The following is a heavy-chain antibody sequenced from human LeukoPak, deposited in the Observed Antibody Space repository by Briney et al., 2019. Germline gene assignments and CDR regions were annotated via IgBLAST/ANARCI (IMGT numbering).Heavy chain of an antibody. V-gene: IGHV3-11*04. Sequence: GGSLRLSCAASGFTFSDYYMSWIRQAPGKGLEWVSYISSSGSTIYYADSVKGRFTISRDNAKNSLYLQMNSLRAEDTAVYYCARVGYCSSTSCTKRGSFYYWGQGTLVTVSS. CDR2: ISSSGSTI. CDR1: GFTFSDYY. CDR3: ARVGYCSSTSCTKRGSFYY. D-gene: IGHD2-2*03. J-gene: IGHJ4*02.